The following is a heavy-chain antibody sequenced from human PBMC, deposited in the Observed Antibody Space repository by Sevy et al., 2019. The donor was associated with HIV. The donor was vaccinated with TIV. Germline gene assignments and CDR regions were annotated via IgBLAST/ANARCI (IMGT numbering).Heavy chain of an antibody. CDR2: INPDSRDP. J-gene: IGHJ4*02. CDR3: ESDDRDGYFEH. V-gene: IGHV1-2*06. Sequence: ASVKVSCKASGYTFTGYYMHWMRHAPGQGLEWMGRINPDSRDPTYAPKFQGRVTLTRDTSINTAYMDLRRLKSDDTAVYYCESDDRDGYFEHWGQGTLVTVSS. CDR1: GYTFTGYY.